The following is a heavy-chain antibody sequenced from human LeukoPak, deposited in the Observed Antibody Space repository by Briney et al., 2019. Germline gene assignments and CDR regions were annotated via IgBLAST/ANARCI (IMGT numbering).Heavy chain of an antibody. J-gene: IGHJ4*02. Sequence: GGALRLSCAASGFTLSSYSINWGRQAPGEGLGWGSYISSGYPTIYYADSVKGRFTISRDNAKNSLYLQMNSLRAEDTALYYCARDRGYDSSGLDYWGQGTLVTVSS. CDR1: GFTLSSYS. CDR2: ISSGYPTI. D-gene: IGHD3-22*01. V-gene: IGHV3-48*01. CDR3: ARDRGYDSSGLDY.